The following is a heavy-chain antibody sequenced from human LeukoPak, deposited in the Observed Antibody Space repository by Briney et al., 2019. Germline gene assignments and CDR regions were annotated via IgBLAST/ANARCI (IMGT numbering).Heavy chain of an antibody. CDR1: GGSIISSDYH. CDR3: ARHCCSGPAKRVFDI. J-gene: IGHJ3*02. CDR2: ISYSGNT. D-gene: IGHD2-15*01. Sequence: SETLSLTCTVSGGSIISSDYHWGWVRQPPGKGLEWIGTISYSGNTDYNPSLRSRVTISVDTSNSQFSLRLGSVTAADTAVYHCARHCCSGPAKRVFDIWGQGTMVTVSS. V-gene: IGHV4-39*01.